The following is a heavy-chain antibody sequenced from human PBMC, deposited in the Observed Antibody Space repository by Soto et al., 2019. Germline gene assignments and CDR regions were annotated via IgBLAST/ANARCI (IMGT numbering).Heavy chain of an antibody. J-gene: IGHJ4*02. V-gene: IGHV1-3*01. CDR1: GYSLPTHT. D-gene: IGHD7-27*01. CDR3: ARANGKYAWGPNGY. Sequence: QVQLVQSGAEVKKPGASVRISCKASGYSLPTHTIHWVRQAPGHRLEWMGWINAANGHTKYSQNLPHRVTISREPSADTVYMKLTGLTSDDTAIYYCARANGKYAWGPNGYWGQGTLVTVSS. CDR2: INAANGHT.